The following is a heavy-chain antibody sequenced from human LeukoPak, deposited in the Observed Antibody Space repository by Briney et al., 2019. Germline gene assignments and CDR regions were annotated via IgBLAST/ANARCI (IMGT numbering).Heavy chain of an antibody. CDR1: GFTFGDYA. D-gene: IGHD3-16*02. CDR3: SGDYHGFRSDMDV. J-gene: IGHJ6*03. CDR2: IRSKAYGGTI. Sequence: GGSLRLSCICSGFTFGDYAMSWVRLAPGKGLEWVSSIRSKAYGGTIEYAASVRVRFTISRDDSKSIAYLQMNSLKTEDTAVYYCSGDYHGFRSDMDVWGKGATVTVSS. V-gene: IGHV3-49*04.